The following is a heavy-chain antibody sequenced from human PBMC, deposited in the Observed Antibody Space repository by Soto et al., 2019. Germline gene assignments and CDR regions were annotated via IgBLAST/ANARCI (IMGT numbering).Heavy chain of an antibody. Sequence: SVKVSCKASGGTFSSYAISWVRQAPGQGLEWMGGIIPIFGTANYAQKFQGRVTITADESTSTAYMELSSLRSEDTAVYFCARERTTVVTNYFDYWGQGTQVTVSS. V-gene: IGHV1-69*13. CDR2: IIPIFGTA. D-gene: IGHD4-17*01. CDR1: GGTFSSYA. J-gene: IGHJ4*02. CDR3: ARERTTVVTNYFDY.